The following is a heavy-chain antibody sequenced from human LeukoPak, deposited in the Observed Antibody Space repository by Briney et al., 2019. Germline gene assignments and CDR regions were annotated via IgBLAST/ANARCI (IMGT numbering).Heavy chain of an antibody. D-gene: IGHD3-10*01. Sequence: PGGSLRLSCAASGFTFSSYWMNWVRHAPGKGLVWVSRIASDGSSTTYADSVKGRFSISRDNAKNTLYLQMSSLRAEDTAVYYCARNREGRYYYYGMDVWGQGTTVTVSS. V-gene: IGHV3-74*01. J-gene: IGHJ6*02. CDR2: IASDGSST. CDR3: ARNREGRYYYYGMDV. CDR1: GFTFSSYW.